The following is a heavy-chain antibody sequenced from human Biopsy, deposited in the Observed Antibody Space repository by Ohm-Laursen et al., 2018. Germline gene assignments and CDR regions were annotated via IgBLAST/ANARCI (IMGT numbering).Heavy chain of an antibody. CDR1: APIITTSG. Sequence: GPSVSVSCHASAPIITTSGISCVRQAPGQGLEWVGRINPILGILDYAQRLKDRVTITADKSTNTAYMQLSRLTSEDTAFYYCASLYSGNYVGADYWGQGTLVTVSS. J-gene: IGHJ4*02. CDR2: INPILGIL. D-gene: IGHD1-26*01. CDR3: ASLYSGNYVGADY. V-gene: IGHV1-69*04.